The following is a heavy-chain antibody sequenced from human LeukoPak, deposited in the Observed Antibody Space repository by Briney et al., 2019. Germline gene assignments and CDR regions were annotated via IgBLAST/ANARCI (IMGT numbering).Heavy chain of an antibody. CDR2: ISSSSSYI. J-gene: IGHJ4*02. Sequence: GGSLRLSCAAFGFTFSSYEMNWVRQAPGKGLEWVSSISSSSSYIYYADSVKGRITISRDNAKNSLYLQMNSLRAEDTAVYYCARDRVGSARYDYWGQGTLVTVSS. CDR1: GFTFSSYE. D-gene: IGHD3-10*01. V-gene: IGHV3-21*01. CDR3: ARDRVGSARYDY.